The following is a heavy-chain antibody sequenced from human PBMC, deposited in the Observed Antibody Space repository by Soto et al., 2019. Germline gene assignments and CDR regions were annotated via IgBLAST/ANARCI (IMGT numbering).Heavy chain of an antibody. V-gene: IGHV1-3*01. CDR3: AAGRLGHIGY. CDR1: GYTFTTYA. Sequence: GASVKVSCKASGYTFTTYAIDWVRQAPGQRLEWMGWINAGNGNTKYSQKFQERVTITRDMSTSTAYMELSSLRSEDTAVYYCAAGRLGHIGYWGQGTLVTVSS. J-gene: IGHJ4*02. CDR2: INAGNGNT. D-gene: IGHD2-21*01.